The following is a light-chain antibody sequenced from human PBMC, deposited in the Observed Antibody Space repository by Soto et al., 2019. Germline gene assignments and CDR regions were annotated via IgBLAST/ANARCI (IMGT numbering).Light chain of an antibody. CDR1: QSVSSN. CDR2: GAS. Sequence: EIVMTQSPATLSVSPGERATLSCRASQSVSSNLAWYQQKPGQAPRLRIYGASTRATGIPARFSGSGSGTEFTLTIRSLQSEDFAVYYCHQYNNWPTFGPGTKVDIK. CDR3: HQYNNWPT. J-gene: IGKJ3*01. V-gene: IGKV3-15*01.